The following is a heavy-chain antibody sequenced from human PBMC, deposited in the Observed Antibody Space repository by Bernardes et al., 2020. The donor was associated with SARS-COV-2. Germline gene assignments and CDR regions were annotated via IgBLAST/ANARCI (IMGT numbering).Heavy chain of an antibody. CDR2: ISYDEANK. V-gene: IGHV3-30*18. J-gene: IGHJ3*01. D-gene: IGHD2-2*02. Sequence: GGSLRLSCTASGFSFSNYGMHWVRQLPGEGLEWVSGISYDEANKDYADSVKGRFTISRDNSKNMLYLQMNSLRAEDTAVYYCAKDHKQLLYRYSAFDVWGQGTVVTVSS. CDR3: AKDHKQLLYRYSAFDV. CDR1: GFSFSNYG.